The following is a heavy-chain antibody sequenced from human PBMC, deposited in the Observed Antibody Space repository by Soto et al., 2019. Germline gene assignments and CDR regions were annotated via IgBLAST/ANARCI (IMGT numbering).Heavy chain of an antibody. CDR1: GFTFSSHA. D-gene: IGHD3-10*01. CDR3: AKSVSTYYYGSGSHYFDY. J-gene: IGHJ4*02. V-gene: IGHV3-23*01. Sequence: GGSLRLSCAASGFTFSSHAMSWVRQAPGKGLEWVSAISGSGGSTYYADSVKGRFTISRDNSKNTLYLQMNSLRAEDTAVYYCAKSVSTYYYGSGSHYFDYWGQGTLVTVSS. CDR2: ISGSGGST.